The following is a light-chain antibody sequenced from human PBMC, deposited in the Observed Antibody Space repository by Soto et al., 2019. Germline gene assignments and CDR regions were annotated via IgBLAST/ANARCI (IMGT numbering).Light chain of an antibody. J-gene: IGKJ4*01. Sequence: EIVLTQSPATLSLSPGERATLSCRASQSVRGYLAWYQQKLGQAPRLLISDAYNCAAGVPARFSGSGSGADFTLTISSLEPEDFAVYYCQQRSAWPLTFGGGTKVEIK. V-gene: IGKV3-11*01. CDR1: QSVRGY. CDR2: DAY. CDR3: QQRSAWPLT.